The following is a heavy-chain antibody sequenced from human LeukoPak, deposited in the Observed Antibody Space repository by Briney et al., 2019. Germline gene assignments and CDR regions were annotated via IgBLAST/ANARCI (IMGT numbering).Heavy chain of an antibody. J-gene: IGHJ5*02. CDR2: INPSGGST. Sequence: ASVKVSCKASGYTFTSYYMHWVRQAPGQGLEWMGIINPSGGSTSYAQKFQGRVTMTRDTSTSTVYMELSSLRSEDTAVYYCAGVLENRSSSWSGGWFDPWGQGTLVTVSS. CDR1: GYTFTSYY. D-gene: IGHD6-13*01. CDR3: AGVLENRSSSWSGGWFDP. V-gene: IGHV1-46*01.